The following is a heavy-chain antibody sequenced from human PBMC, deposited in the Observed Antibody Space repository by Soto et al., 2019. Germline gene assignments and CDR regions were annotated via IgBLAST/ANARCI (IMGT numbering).Heavy chain of an antibody. V-gene: IGHV3-9*01. CDR3: AKGVAAWGYFDY. D-gene: IGHD2-15*01. CDR1: GFTFDDYA. CDR2: ISWNSGSI. J-gene: IGHJ4*02. Sequence: EVQLVESGGGLVQPGRSLRLSCAASGFTFDDYAMQWVRQAPRKGLEWVSGISWNSGSIGYADSVKGRFTISRDNAKNSLYLQMNSLRAEDTALYYCAKGVAAWGYFDYWGQGTLVTVSS.